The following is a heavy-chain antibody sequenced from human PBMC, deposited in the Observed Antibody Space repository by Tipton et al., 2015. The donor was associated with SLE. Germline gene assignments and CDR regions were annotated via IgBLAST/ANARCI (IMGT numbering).Heavy chain of an antibody. D-gene: IGHD3-3*01. Sequence: SLRLSCAASGFTFSSYAMSWVRQAPGKGLEWVSAISGSGGSTYYADSVKGRFTISRDNSKNTLYLQMTSLRAEDTDVYYCAKDRPLRFLEWSGAFDFWGPGTMVPVSS. V-gene: IGHV3-23*01. CDR1: GFTFSSYA. CDR3: AKDRPLRFLEWSGAFDF. J-gene: IGHJ3*01. CDR2: ISGSGGST.